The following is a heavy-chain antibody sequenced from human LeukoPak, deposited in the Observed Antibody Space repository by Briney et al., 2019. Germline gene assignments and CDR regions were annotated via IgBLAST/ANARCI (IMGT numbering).Heavy chain of an antibody. CDR1: GFTFSSNY. CDR2: IYSGGST. V-gene: IGHV3-53*01. J-gene: IGHJ6*02. CDR3: ARGGSGYYYYYYGMDV. Sequence: PGGSLRLSCAASGFTFSSNYMSWVRQAPGKGLEWVSVIYSGGSTYYADSVKGRFTISRDNSKNTLYLQMNSLRAEDTAVYYCARGGSGYYYYYYGMDVWGQGTTVTVSS. D-gene: IGHD3-22*01.